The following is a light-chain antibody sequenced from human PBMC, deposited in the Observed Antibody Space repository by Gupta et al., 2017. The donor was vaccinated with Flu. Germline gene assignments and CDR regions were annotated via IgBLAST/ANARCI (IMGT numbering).Light chain of an antibody. CDR1: SSNIGGNY. CDR3: ATWDDTLRGWV. CDR2: GDH. J-gene: IGLJ3*02. V-gene: IGLV1-47*01. Sequence: QSVLIQTPSASGTPGQRITISCSGSSSNIGGNYVCWYQQVPGTAPKLLICGDHQRPSGVPDRFSGSKSGTSASLAISGLRSEDDADYYCATWDDTLRGWVFGGGTKVTVL.